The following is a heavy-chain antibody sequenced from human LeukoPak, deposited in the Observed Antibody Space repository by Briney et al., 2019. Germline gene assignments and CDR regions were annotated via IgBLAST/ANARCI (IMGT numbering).Heavy chain of an antibody. Sequence: SETLSLTCAVYGGSFTGYYWNWIRQPPGKGLEWIGEIEHSGSTNYNPSLRRRVTISADPSKNQFSLKMSSVTAADTAVYYCARTSGDWLSWAWIGVDVWGKGTTVTVSS. CDR1: GGSFTGYY. D-gene: IGHD3-9*01. J-gene: IGHJ6*04. V-gene: IGHV4-34*01. CDR2: IEHSGST. CDR3: ARTSGDWLSWAWIGVDV.